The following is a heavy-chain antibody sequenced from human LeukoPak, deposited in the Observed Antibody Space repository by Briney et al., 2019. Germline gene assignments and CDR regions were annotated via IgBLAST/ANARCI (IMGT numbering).Heavy chain of an antibody. Sequence: GGSLRLSCAASGLTFSSYSMNWVRQAPGKGLEGVSSISSSSSYIYYADSVKGRFTISRDNAKNSLYLQMNSLRAEDTAVYYCVLGYYDSSGYYWWGQGTLVTVSS. J-gene: IGHJ4*02. D-gene: IGHD3-22*01. V-gene: IGHV3-21*01. CDR1: GLTFSSYS. CDR3: VLGYYDSSGYYW. CDR2: ISSSSSYI.